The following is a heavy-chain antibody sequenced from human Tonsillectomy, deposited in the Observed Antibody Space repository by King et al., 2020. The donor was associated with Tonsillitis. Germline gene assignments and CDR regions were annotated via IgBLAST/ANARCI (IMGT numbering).Heavy chain of an antibody. D-gene: IGHD2-15*01. J-gene: IGHJ4*02. CDR3: AKPLPTGYCSGGSCYSTAFDY. CDR2: ISYDGSNK. Sequence: QVQLVESGGGVVQPGRSLRLSCAASGFTFSSYGMHWVRQAPGKGLEWVAVISYDGSNKYYADSVKGRFTISRDNSKKTLYLQMNSLRAEDTAVYYCAKPLPTGYCSGGSCYSTAFDYWGQGTLVTVSS. CDR1: GFTFSSYG. V-gene: IGHV3-30*18.